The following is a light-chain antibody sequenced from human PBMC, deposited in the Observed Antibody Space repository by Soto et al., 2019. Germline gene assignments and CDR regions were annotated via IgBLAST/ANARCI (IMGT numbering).Light chain of an antibody. CDR2: EVT. CDR1: SSDVGGYNY. CDR3: SSYTSSSTLLYV. Sequence: QSLLNQPASVSGSLGQSITISCTGTSSDVGGYNYVSWYQQHPHKAPKLMLYEVTTRPSGVSNRFSGSKSGNTASLTISGLQAEDEADYYCSSYTSSSTLLYVFGTGTKVTVL. V-gene: IGLV2-14*01. J-gene: IGLJ1*01.